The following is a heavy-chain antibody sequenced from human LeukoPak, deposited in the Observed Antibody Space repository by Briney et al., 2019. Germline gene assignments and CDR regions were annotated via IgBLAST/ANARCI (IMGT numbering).Heavy chain of an antibody. J-gene: IGHJ3*02. CDR1: GGSISSSNW. D-gene: IGHD3-10*01. CDR3: ARDSIRITMVRGVEDAFDI. V-gene: IGHV4-4*02. CDR2: IYHSGST. Sequence: SETLSLTCTVSGGSISSSNWWSWVRRPPGKGLEWIGEIYHSGSTNYNPSLKSRVTISVDKSKNQFSLKLSSVTAADTAVYYCARDSIRITMVRGVEDAFDIWGQGTMVTVSS.